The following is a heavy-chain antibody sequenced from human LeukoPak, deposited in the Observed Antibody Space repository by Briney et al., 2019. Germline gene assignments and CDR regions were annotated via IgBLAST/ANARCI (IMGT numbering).Heavy chain of an antibody. V-gene: IGHV4-38-2*02. CDR3: ARWLEPFDY. CDR1: GYSISSGYY. Sequence: SETLSLTCTVSGYSISSGYYWGWIRQPPGKGLEWIGSIYHSGSTYYNPSLKSRVTISVDTSKNQFSLKLSSVTAADTAVYYCARWLEPFDYWGQGTLGTVSS. J-gene: IGHJ4*02. CDR2: IYHSGST. D-gene: IGHD1-1*01.